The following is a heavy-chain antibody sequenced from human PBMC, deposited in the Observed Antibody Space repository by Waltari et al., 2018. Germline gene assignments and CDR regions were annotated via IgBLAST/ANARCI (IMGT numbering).Heavy chain of an antibody. CDR3: ARARRVGGSYPNHYFDY. D-gene: IGHD1-26*01. CDR1: GYSISSGYY. CDR2: IYHSGST. J-gene: IGHJ4*02. V-gene: IGHV4-38-2*01. Sequence: QVQLQESGPGLVKPSETLSLTCAVSGYSISSGYYWGWIRQPPGKGLEWIGSIYHSGSTTYNPSLKSRVTITVDTSKNQFSLKLSSVTAADTAVYYCARARRVGGSYPNHYFDYWGQGTLVTVSS.